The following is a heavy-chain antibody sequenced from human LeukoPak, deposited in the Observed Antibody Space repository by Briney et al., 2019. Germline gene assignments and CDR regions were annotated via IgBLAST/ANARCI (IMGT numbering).Heavy chain of an antibody. CDR1: GFTFSSYA. CDR2: TSYDGSNK. V-gene: IGHV3-30-3*01. D-gene: IGHD3-22*01. Sequence: PGGSLRLSCAASGFTFSSYAMHWVRQAPGKGLEWVAVTSYDGSNKYYADSVKGRFTISRDNSKNTLYLQMNSLRAEDTAVYYCARGRDYYDSSGYYFDYWGQGTLVTVSS. CDR3: ARGRDYYDSSGYYFDY. J-gene: IGHJ4*02.